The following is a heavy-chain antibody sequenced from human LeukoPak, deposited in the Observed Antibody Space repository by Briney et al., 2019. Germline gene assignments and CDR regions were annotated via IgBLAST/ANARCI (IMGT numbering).Heavy chain of an antibody. V-gene: IGHV1-18*01. J-gene: IGHJ4*02. Sequence: ASVKVSCKTSGYTFPSFGITWIRQDPGQGLEWMGWITAYNGNTNYAQKFQDRVSMTTDSSTTTAYMELRGLRSDDTAIYYCARREDYYDSSGYYLFDYWGQGTLVTVSS. D-gene: IGHD3-22*01. CDR2: ITAYNGNT. CDR1: GYTFPSFG. CDR3: ARREDYYDSSGYYLFDY.